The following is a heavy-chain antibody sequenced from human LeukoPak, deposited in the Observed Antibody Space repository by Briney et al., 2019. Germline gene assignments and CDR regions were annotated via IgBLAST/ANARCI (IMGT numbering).Heavy chain of an antibody. D-gene: IGHD3-22*01. Sequence: GGSLRLSCAASGFTFSAYNMNWVRRTPGKGLEWVSSITTSSSYMFYADSVRGRFTISRDNAENSLYLQMNSLRDEDTAVYYCAREWYYYDSSGYYYGYFDYWGQGTLVTVSS. CDR3: AREWYYYDSSGYYYGYFDY. V-gene: IGHV3-21*01. CDR1: GFTFSAYN. J-gene: IGHJ4*02. CDR2: ITTSSSYM.